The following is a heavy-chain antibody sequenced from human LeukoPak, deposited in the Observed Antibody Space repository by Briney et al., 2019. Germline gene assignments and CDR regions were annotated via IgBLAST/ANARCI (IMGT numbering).Heavy chain of an antibody. V-gene: IGHV3-23*01. D-gene: IGHD2-15*01. J-gene: IGHJ4*02. CDR1: GFTFSTYA. Sequence: GGSLRLSCAASGFTFSTYAMSWVRQTPRKGLEWVAAISGDNPGTYHANSVKGRFTISGDNSKNTLHLQMSGLRAEDTARYYCAKAPVGHCSGAFCYHFDSWGQGTLVTVSS. CDR2: ISGDNPGT. CDR3: AKAPVGHCSGAFCYHFDS.